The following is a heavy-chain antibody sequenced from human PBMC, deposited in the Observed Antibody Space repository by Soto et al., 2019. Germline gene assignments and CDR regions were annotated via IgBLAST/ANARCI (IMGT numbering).Heavy chain of an antibody. CDR3: ARVTVRSTSARLYFDY. V-gene: IGHV6-1*01. D-gene: IGHD2-2*01. CDR2: TYYRSKWYN. J-gene: IGHJ4*02. CDR1: GDSVSSNSAA. Sequence: SQTLSLTCAISGDSVSSNSAAWNWIRQSPSRGLEWLGRTYYRSKWYNDYAVSVKSRITINPDTSKNQFSLQLNSVTPEDTAVYYCARVTVRSTSARLYFDYWGQGTLVTVSS.